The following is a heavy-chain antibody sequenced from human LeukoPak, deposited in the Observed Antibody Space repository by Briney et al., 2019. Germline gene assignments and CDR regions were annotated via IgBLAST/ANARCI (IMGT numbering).Heavy chain of an antibody. CDR3: ARDEGVDASGYYSYWYFDL. V-gene: IGHV4-59*01. CDR2: IYYSGST. Sequence: KPSETLSLTCTVSGGSISSYYWSWIRQPPGKGLEWIGYIYYSGSTNYNPSLKSRVTISVDTSKNHFSLKLSSVTAADTAVYYCARDEGVDASGYYSYWYFDLWGRGTLVTVSS. CDR1: GGSISSYY. D-gene: IGHD3-22*01. J-gene: IGHJ2*01.